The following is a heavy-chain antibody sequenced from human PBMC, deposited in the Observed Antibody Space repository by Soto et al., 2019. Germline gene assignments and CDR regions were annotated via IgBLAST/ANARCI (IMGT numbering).Heavy chain of an antibody. CDR2: MNPNSGNT. J-gene: IGHJ6*02. D-gene: IGHD2-15*01. Sequence: QVQLVQSGAEVKKPGASVKVSCKASGYTFTSYDINWVRQATGQGLEWMGWMNPNSGNTGYAQKFQGRVTMTRNTSISTAYMERSSLRSEDAAVYYCARGGGMYCSGGSCDYYYYGMDVWGQGTTVTVSS. V-gene: IGHV1-8*01. CDR3: ARGGGMYCSGGSCDYYYYGMDV. CDR1: GYTFTSYD.